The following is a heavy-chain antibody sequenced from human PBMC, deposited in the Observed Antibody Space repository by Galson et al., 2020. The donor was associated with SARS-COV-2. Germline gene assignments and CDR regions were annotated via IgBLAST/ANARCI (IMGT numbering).Heavy chain of an antibody. CDR2: IYPLNSDT. Sequence: GESLKISCKVSGFDFTDNWVAWVRQMPGKGLDWVGVIYPLNSDTTYSPAFQGQVTISADRSIATAYLQWRSLKASDTAMYYCVAGSTTQFDFWGLGTLVTVSS. D-gene: IGHD2-2*01. CDR1: GFDFTDNW. J-gene: IGHJ4*01. V-gene: IGHV5-51*01. CDR3: VAGSTTQFDF.